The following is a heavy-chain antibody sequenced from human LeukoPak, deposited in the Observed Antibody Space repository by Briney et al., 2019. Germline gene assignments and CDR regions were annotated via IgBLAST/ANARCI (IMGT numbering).Heavy chain of an antibody. D-gene: IGHD3-10*01. CDR1: GFTFSSYA. V-gene: IGHV3-64*02. CDR3: AGGEYYGSGSYPDFDY. J-gene: IGHJ4*02. CDR2: ISTNGGST. Sequence: GGSLRLSCAASGFTFSSYAMHWVRQAPGKGLEYVSGISTNGGSTYYADSVKGRFTISRDNSKNTLFLQMNSLRAEDTAVYYCAGGEYYGSGSYPDFDYWGQGTLVTVSS.